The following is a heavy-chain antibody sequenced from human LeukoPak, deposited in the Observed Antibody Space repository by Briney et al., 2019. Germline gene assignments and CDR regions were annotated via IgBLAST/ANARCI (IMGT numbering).Heavy chain of an antibody. CDR2: ISYDGSNK. CDR1: GFTFSSYA. Sequence: GGSLRLSCAASGFTFSSYAMHWVRQAPGKGLEWVAVISYDGSNKYYADSVKGRFTISRDNSKNTLYLQMNSLRAEDTAVYYCAKSWAYSSSWYYYGMDVWGQGTTVTVSS. CDR3: AKSWAYSSSWYYYGMDV. D-gene: IGHD6-13*01. J-gene: IGHJ6*02. V-gene: IGHV3-30-3*02.